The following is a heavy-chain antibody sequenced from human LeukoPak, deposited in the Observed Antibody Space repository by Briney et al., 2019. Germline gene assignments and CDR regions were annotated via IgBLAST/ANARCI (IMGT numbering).Heavy chain of an antibody. V-gene: IGHV4-61*01. CDR3: ARTYGDRNWFDP. J-gene: IGHJ5*02. CDR1: GGSISSSSYY. Sequence: SETLSLTCTVSGGSISSSSYYWSWIRQPPGKGLEWIGYIYYSGSTNYNPSLKSRVTISVDTSKNQFSLKLSSVTAADTAVYYCARTYGDRNWFDPWGQGTLVTVSS. D-gene: IGHD4-17*01. CDR2: IYYSGST.